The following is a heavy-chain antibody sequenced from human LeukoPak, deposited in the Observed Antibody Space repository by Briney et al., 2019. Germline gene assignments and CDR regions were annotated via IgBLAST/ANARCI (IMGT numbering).Heavy chain of an antibody. CDR3: AKGQKWELPFDY. V-gene: IGHV3-23*01. CDR2: ISISGGST. Sequence: GGSLRLSCAASGFTFSSYAMSWVRQAPGKGLEWVSAISISGGSTYYADSVKGRFTISRDKSKNTLYLQMNSLRAEDTAVYYCAKGQKWELPFDYWGQGTLVTVYS. CDR1: GFTFSSYA. J-gene: IGHJ4*02. D-gene: IGHD1-26*01.